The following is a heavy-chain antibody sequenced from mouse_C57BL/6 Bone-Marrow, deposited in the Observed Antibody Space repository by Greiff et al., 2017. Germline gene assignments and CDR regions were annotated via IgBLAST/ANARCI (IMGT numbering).Heavy chain of an antibody. CDR1: GFTFSSYA. J-gene: IGHJ4*01. Sequence: EVKLMESGEGLVKPGGSLKLSCAASGFTFSSYAMSWVRQTPEKRLEWVAYISSGGDYIYYADTVKGRFTISRDNAGNTLYLQMSSLKSEDTAMYYCTRITTVVYYYAMDYWGQGTSVTVSS. CDR3: TRITTVVYYYAMDY. V-gene: IGHV5-9-1*02. CDR2: ISSGGDYI. D-gene: IGHD1-1*01.